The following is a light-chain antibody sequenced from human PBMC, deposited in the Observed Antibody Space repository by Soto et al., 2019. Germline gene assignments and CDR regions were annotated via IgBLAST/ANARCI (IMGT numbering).Light chain of an antibody. Sequence: EIVMTQSPATLSVSPGEKATLSCRASQSVSSNLAWYQQKPGQAPRLLIYGASSRATDIPARFSGSGSGTEFTLTINNLQSEDFAVYYCQQYNNWPRTFGQGTKVDIK. CDR1: QSVSSN. CDR3: QQYNNWPRT. CDR2: GAS. V-gene: IGKV3-15*01. J-gene: IGKJ1*01.